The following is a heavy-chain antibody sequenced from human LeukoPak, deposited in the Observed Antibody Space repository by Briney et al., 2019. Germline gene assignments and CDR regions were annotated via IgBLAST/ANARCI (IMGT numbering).Heavy chain of an antibody. D-gene: IGHD6-13*01. V-gene: IGHV1-69*05. Sequence: GASVKVSCKASAGTFSSYAISWVRQAPGQGLEWMGGIIPILGTANYAQKFQGRVPITTDESTSTASLELSSLRSEDTAGYYYDREHGWLSSSSDWYFDLWGRGTLVTVSS. J-gene: IGHJ2*01. CDR2: IIPILGTA. CDR3: DREHGWLSSSSDWYFDL. CDR1: AGTFSSYA.